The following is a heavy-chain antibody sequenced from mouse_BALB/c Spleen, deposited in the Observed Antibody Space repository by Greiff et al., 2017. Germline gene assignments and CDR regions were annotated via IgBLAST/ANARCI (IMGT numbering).Heavy chain of an antibody. Sequence: EVQVVESGGGLVQPGGSLRLSCATSGFTFTDYYMSWVRQPPGKALEWLGFIRNKANGYTTEYSASVKGRFTISRDNSQSILYLQMNTLRAEDSATYYCARAYYYGSSYEAYWGQGTLVTVSA. V-gene: IGHV7-3*02. CDR2: IRNKANGYTT. D-gene: IGHD1-1*01. CDR1: GFTFTDYY. J-gene: IGHJ3*01. CDR3: ARAYYYGSSYEAY.